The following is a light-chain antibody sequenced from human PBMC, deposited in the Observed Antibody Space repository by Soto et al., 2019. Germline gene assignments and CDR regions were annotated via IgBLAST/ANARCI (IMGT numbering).Light chain of an antibody. Sequence: DIQMTQSPSSLSASVGDRVTITCRASQGISNYLAWYQQKPGKVPKVLIYAAYTLQSGVPSRFSAIGSGADFTLTISILQPEDVATYYCQKYNRAPLTFGGGPKVEIK. V-gene: IGKV1-27*01. CDR2: AAY. J-gene: IGKJ4*01. CDR3: QKYNRAPLT. CDR1: QGISNY.